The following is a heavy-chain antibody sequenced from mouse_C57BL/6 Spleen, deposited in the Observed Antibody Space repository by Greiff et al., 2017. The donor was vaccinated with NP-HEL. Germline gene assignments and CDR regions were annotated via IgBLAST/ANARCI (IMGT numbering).Heavy chain of an antibody. CDR1: GYTFTGYW. Sequence: QVQLKQSGAELMKPGASVKLSCKATGYTFTGYWIEWVKQRPGHGLEWIGEILPGSGSTNYNEKLKGTATFTAATSSNTAYMQLSSLTTVDSATYYCARSITTVVGYAMDYWGQGTSVTVSS. D-gene: IGHD1-1*01. V-gene: IGHV1-9*01. J-gene: IGHJ4*01. CDR2: ILPGSGST. CDR3: ARSITTVVGYAMDY.